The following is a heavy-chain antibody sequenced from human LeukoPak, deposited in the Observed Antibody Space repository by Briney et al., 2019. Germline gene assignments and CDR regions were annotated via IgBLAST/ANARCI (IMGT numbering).Heavy chain of an antibody. CDR3: AKVAATGGFYYYGMDV. D-gene: IGHD6-13*01. V-gene: IGHV3-23*01. Sequence: GGSLRLSCAASGFTFSGYAMTWVRQSPGKGLEWVSGVSGDGGITYYADSVRGRFTISRDTSKNTVSLQMNSLRVEDTAVYYCAKVAATGGFYYYGMDVWGQGTTVTVSS. CDR1: GFTFSGYA. CDR2: VSGDGGIT. J-gene: IGHJ6*02.